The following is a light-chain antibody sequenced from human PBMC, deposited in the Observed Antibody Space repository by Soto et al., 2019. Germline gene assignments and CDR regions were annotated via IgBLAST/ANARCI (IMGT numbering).Light chain of an antibody. CDR3: QQYGSSGT. J-gene: IGKJ1*01. CDR1: QSVSNNY. CDR2: GAS. Sequence: EIVMTQSPATLSVSPGERATLSCRASQSVSNNYLAWYQQKPGQAPRLLIYGASNRATGIPDRFSGSGSGTDFTLTISRLEPEDCAVYYCQQYGSSGTVGQGTKVDLK. V-gene: IGKV3-20*01.